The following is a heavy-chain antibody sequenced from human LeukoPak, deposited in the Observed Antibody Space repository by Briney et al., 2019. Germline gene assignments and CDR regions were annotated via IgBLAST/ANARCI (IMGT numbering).Heavy chain of an antibody. V-gene: IGHV4-4*07. Sequence: SETLSLTCTVSGGSIRSYYWSWIRQPAGKGLEWIGRIYTSGSTNYNLSLKSRVTMSVDTSKNQFSLKLSSVTAADTAVYYCARDVEARSPGGYYYYHMDVWGKGTTVTVSS. CDR3: ARDVEARSPGGYYYYHMDV. J-gene: IGHJ6*03. CDR1: GGSIRSYY. CDR2: IYTSGST. D-gene: IGHD2-15*01.